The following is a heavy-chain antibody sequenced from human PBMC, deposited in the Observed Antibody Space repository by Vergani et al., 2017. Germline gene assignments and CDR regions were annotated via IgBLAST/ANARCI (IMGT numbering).Heavy chain of an antibody. D-gene: IGHD4-17*01. CDR1: GYTFTDHY. J-gene: IGHJ6*02. CDR3: ATPQPVTTGGMEV. CDR2: VDPEDGET. Sequence: EVQLVLSGAEVKKPGATMKISCKVSGYTFTDHYMHWVKQAPGKGLEWMGLVDPEDGETIYAEKFKGRVTIAADTSTDTAHLELSSLRSEDTAVYYCATPQPVTTGGMEVWGQGTTVIVSS. V-gene: IGHV1-69-2*01.